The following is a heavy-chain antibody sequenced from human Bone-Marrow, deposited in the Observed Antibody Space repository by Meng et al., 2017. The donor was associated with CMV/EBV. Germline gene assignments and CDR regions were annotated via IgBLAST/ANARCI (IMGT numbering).Heavy chain of an antibody. CDR1: GYSFTSYW. Sequence: GESLKIYCKGSGYSFTSYWIGWVRQMPGKGLEWMGIIYPGDSDTRYSPSFQGQVTISADKSISTAYLQWSSLQASDTAMYYCARRYCSSTSCPPHYFDYWGQGTLVTVSS. CDR3: ARRYCSSTSCPPHYFDY. J-gene: IGHJ4*02. CDR2: IYPGDSDT. V-gene: IGHV5-51*01. D-gene: IGHD2-2*01.